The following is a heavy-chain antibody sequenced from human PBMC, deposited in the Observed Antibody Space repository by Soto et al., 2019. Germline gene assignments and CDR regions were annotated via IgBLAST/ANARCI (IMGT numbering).Heavy chain of an antibody. Sequence: SETLSLTCTVSGGSISSGDYYWSWIRRPPGKGLEWIGYIYYSGSTYYNPSLKSRVTISVDTSKNQFSLKLSSVTAADTAVYYCARGGYYYDSSGYFKRPQVSSDYWGQGTLVTVSS. V-gene: IGHV4-30-4*01. CDR1: GGSISSGDYY. J-gene: IGHJ4*02. CDR3: ARGGYYYDSSGYFKRPQVSSDY. D-gene: IGHD3-22*01. CDR2: IYYSGST.